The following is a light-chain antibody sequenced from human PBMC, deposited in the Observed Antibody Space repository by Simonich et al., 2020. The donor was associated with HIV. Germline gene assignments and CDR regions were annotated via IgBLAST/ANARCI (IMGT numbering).Light chain of an antibody. V-gene: IGLV3-25*03. J-gene: IGLJ2*01. CDR2: KDS. Sequence: SYELTQPPSVSVSPGQTARITCSGDALPKKYAYWYQQKPGQAPVLVIRKDSERPSGMPERFSGSSSGTIATLTISGVQAEDEADYYCQSADISGNVVFGGGTKLTVL. CDR3: QSADISGNVV. CDR1: ALPKKY.